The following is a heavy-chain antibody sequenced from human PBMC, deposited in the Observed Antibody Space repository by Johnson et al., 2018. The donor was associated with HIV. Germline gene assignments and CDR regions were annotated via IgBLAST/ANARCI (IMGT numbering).Heavy chain of an antibody. J-gene: IGHJ3*02. D-gene: IGHD2-2*01. V-gene: IGHV3-15*01. Sequence: VQLVESGGGLVQPGGSLRISCAASGFSFNDAWMNWVRQTPGKGVEWVGRVKGETDGATIDYAAPVKGRFTISRDNAKNSLYLQMNSLRAEDTAVYYCARNGLIPAAKGVAFDIWGHGTTVTVSS. CDR1: GFSFNDAW. CDR2: VKGETDGATI. CDR3: ARNGLIPAAKGVAFDI.